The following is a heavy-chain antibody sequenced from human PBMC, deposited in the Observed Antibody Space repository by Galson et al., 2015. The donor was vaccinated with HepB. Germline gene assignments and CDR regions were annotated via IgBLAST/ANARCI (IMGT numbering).Heavy chain of an antibody. CDR3: VHEFCTNGVCDNFNY. J-gene: IGHJ4*02. CDR1: GFTFRNYG. CDR2: TSNDGRAQ. Sequence: SLRLSCATSGFTFRNYGMQWVRQAPGKGLEWMAVTSNDGRAQFYADSVKGRFTISRDNSKNTLDLQMRSLKPEDTALYYCVHEFCTNGVCDNFNYWGQGTLVTVSS. V-gene: IGHV3-30*03. D-gene: IGHD2-8*01.